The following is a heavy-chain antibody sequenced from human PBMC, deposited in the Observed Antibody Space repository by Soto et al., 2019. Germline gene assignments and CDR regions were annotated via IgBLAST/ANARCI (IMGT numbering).Heavy chain of an antibody. CDR3: AKEPKYYYDSSGYYPGS. V-gene: IGHV3-30*18. CDR1: GFTFSSYG. Sequence: RRLSCAASGFTFSSYGMHWVRQAPGKGLEWVAVVSYDGSNKYYADSVKGRFTISRDNSKNTLYRQMNSLRAEDTAVYYCAKEPKYYYDSSGYYPGSWGQGTLVTVSS. J-gene: IGHJ5*02. D-gene: IGHD3-22*01. CDR2: VSYDGSNK.